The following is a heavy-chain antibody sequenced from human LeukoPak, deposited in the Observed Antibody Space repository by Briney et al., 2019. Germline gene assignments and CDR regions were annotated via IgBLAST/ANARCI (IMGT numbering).Heavy chain of an antibody. J-gene: IGHJ4*02. D-gene: IGHD5-12*01. CDR3: ASLEDIVATSGY. CDR2: IIPILGIA. Sequence: ASVKVSCKASGGTFSSYAISWVRQAPGQGLEWMGRIIPILGIANYAQKFQGRVTITADKSTSTAYMELSSLRSEDTAVYYCASLEDIVATSGYWGQGTLVTVSS. V-gene: IGHV1-69*04. CDR1: GGTFSSYA.